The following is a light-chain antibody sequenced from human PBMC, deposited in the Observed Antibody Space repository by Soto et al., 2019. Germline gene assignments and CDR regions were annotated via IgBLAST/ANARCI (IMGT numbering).Light chain of an antibody. V-gene: IGLV2-14*01. CDR2: DVT. J-gene: IGLJ1*01. CDR1: GSDVGGYNF. CDR3: SSYTISNTLYV. Sequence: QSALTQPASVSGSPGQSITISCTGTGSDVGGYNFVSWYQQHPGKAPKLMIYDVTNRPSGVSNRFSGSKSGNTASLTISGLQAEDEADYYCSSYTISNTLYVFGSGTKLTVL.